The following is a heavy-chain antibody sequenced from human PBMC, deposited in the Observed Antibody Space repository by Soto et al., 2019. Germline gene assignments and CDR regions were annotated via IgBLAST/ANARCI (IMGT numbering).Heavy chain of an antibody. D-gene: IGHD3-3*01. CDR2: ISGNSGSI. J-gene: IGHJ4*02. CDR3: AKDSYDFWSGYPDY. CDR1: GFTFDDYA. V-gene: IGHV3-9*01. Sequence: GGSLRLSCAASGFTFDDYAMHWVRQAPGKGLEWVSGISGNSGSIGYADSVKGRFTISRDNAKNSLYLQMNSLRGEDTALYYCAKDSYDFWSGYPDYWGQGTLVTVS.